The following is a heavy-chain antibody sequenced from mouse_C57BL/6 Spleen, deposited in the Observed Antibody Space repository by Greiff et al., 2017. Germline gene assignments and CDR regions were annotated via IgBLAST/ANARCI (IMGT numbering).Heavy chain of an antibody. V-gene: IGHV1-64*01. D-gene: IGHD1-1*01. J-gene: IGHJ2*01. CDR2: IHPNSGST. Sequence: VQLQQPGAELVKPGASVKLSCTASGYTFTSYWMHWVKQRPGQGLEWIGMIHPNSGSTNYNEKFKSKATLTVDKSSSTAYMQLSSLTSEDSAVYYCARGAAAVVATNYWGQGTTLTVSS. CDR3: ARGAAAVVATNY. CDR1: GYTFTSYW.